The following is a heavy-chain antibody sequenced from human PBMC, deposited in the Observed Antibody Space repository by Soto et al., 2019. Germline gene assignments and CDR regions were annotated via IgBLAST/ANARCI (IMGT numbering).Heavy chain of an antibody. CDR3: ARPTRYYYDSSGQSAWFDP. J-gene: IGHJ5*02. V-gene: IGHV1-69*12. CDR1: GGTFSSYA. Sequence: QVQLVQSGAEVKKPGSSVKVSCKASGGTFSSYAISWVRQAPGQGLEWMGGIIPIFGTANYAQKFQGRVTITADESTSTAYMELSSLRSXDTAVYYCARPTRYYYDSSGQSAWFDPWGQGTLVTVSS. CDR2: IIPIFGTA. D-gene: IGHD3-22*01.